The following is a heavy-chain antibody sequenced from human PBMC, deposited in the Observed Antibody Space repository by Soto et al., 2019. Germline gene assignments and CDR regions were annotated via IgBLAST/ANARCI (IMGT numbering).Heavy chain of an antibody. CDR2: MYSSGYT. D-gene: IGHD2-15*01. J-gene: IGHJ4*02. CDR3: AREWSAFDY. CDR1: GDSFSRYK. V-gene: IGHV4-59*01. Sequence: SETLSLTGTVSGDSFSRYKWSWIRQPPGKGLEYIGYMYSSGYTDYNPSLKSRVTMSLDTSKNQYSLKLTSETAADTAVYYCAREWSAFDYCGQGTLVTVCS.